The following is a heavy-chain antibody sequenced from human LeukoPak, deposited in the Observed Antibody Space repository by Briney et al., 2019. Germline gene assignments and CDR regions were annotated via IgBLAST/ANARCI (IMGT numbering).Heavy chain of an antibody. CDR1: GGSISSGDYY. Sequence: PSETLSLTCTVSGGSISSGDYYWSWIRQPPGKGLEWIGYIYYSGSTYYSPSLKSRVTISVDTSKNQFSLKLSSVTAAGTAVYYCAGEWGSADFWGQGTLVTVSS. J-gene: IGHJ4*02. V-gene: IGHV4-30-4*08. CDR3: AGEWGSADF. CDR2: IYYSGST. D-gene: IGHD1-26*01.